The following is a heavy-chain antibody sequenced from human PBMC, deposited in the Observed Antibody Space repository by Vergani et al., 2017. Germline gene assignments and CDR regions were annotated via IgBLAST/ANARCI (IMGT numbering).Heavy chain of an antibody. J-gene: IGHJ4*02. Sequence: QVQLVESGGGVVQPGRSLRLSCAASGFTFSNYGMHWVRQAPGKGLEWVAVISYDGSNKYYADSVKGRFTISRDNSKNTLYLQMNSLRAEDTAVYYCARSIDYGDYFDYWGQGTLVTVSS. V-gene: IGHV3-30*03. CDR3: ARSIDYGDYFDY. CDR1: GFTFSNYG. D-gene: IGHD4-17*01. CDR2: ISYDGSNK.